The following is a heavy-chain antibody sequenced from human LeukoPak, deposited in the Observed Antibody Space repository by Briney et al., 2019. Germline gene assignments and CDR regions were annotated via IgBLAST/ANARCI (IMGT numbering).Heavy chain of an antibody. J-gene: IGHJ3*02. CDR2: INPSGGST. CDR3: ARFGLGKHIEVAGIPFDI. V-gene: IGHV1-46*01. CDR1: GYTFTSYY. D-gene: IGHD6-19*01. Sequence: ASAKVSCKASGYTFTSYYMHWVRQAPGQGLEWMGIINPSGGSTSYAQKFQGRVTMTRDMSTSTVYMELSSLRSDDTALYYCARFGLGKHIEVAGIPFDIWGQGTMVTVSS.